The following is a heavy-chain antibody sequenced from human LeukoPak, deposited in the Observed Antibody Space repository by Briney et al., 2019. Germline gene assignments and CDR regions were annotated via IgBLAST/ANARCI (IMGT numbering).Heavy chain of an antibody. J-gene: IGHJ5*02. CDR3: ARGTERASWFDP. V-gene: IGHV4-39*07. Sequence: SETLSLTCSVSGGSISSSTYYWGWIRQPPGKGLEWIGSIYYSGTTSYNPSLKSRVTISVDRSKNQFSLKLSSVTAADTAVYYCARGTERASWFDPWGQGTLVTVSS. CDR1: GGSISSSTYY. CDR2: IYYSGTT. D-gene: IGHD1-1*01.